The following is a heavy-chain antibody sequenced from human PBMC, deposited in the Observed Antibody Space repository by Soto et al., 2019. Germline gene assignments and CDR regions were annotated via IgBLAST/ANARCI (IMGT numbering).Heavy chain of an antibody. J-gene: IGHJ3*02. D-gene: IGHD1-26*01. Sequence: ADSLKFSCKCSGYSFTSYWIGWVRQMPGKGLEWMGIIYPCDSDTTYSPSFQGQVTISADKSISTAYLQWRSLQASDTAMYYCARRPRSGSYPDAFDIWGQGTMVSV. V-gene: IGHV5-51*01. CDR3: ARRPRSGSYPDAFDI. CDR2: IYPCDSDT. CDR1: GYSFTSYW.